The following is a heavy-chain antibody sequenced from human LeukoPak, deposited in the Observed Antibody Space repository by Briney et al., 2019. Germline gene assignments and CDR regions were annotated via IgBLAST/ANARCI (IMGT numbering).Heavy chain of an antibody. V-gene: IGHV3-53*01. J-gene: IGHJ4*02. CDR1: GFTVSGNY. Sequence: PGGSLRLSCAVSGFTVSGNYMSWVRQAPGKGLEWVSLIYSGGTTYYADSVKGRFTISRDNSKNTLYLQMNSLRLEDTAVYYCARTGLGMYSFDHWGQGTLVTVSS. CDR2: IYSGGTT. D-gene: IGHD3/OR15-3a*01. CDR3: ARTGLGMYSFDH.